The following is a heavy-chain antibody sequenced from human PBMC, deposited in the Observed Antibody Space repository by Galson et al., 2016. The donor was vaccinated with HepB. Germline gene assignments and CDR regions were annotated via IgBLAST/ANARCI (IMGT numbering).Heavy chain of an antibody. CDR2: IGVYDYDR. CDR1: GFTFSAFA. D-gene: IGHD1/OR15-1a*01. Sequence: SLRLSCAASGFTFSAFALNWVRQTPGKGLEWVARIGVYDYDRRYADSVRGRFTISRDNVKDILYLEMNGLRAEDTALYYCAMEQGVVGRRCDSFYYWGQGTLVTVSS. V-gene: IGHV3-23*01. J-gene: IGHJ4*02. CDR3: AMEQGVVGRRCDSFYY.